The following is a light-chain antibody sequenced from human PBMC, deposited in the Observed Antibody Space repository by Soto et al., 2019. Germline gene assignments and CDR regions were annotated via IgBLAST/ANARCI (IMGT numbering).Light chain of an antibody. CDR1: SSDVGGYNY. J-gene: IGLJ1*01. CDR3: SSYTGSNNFEV. V-gene: IGLV2-8*01. Sequence: LPQPPSASGSPGQSVTISCTGTSSDVGGYNYVSWYQQHPGKAPKLMIYEVSKRPSGVPDRFSGSKSGNTASLTVSGLQAEDEADYYCSSYTGSNNFEVFGTGTKVTVL. CDR2: EVS.